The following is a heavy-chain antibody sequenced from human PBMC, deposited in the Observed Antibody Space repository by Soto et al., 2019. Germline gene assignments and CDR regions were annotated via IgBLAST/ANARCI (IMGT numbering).Heavy chain of an antibody. D-gene: IGHD1-26*01. J-gene: IGHJ4*01. CDR1: GDSVSSNSAG. CDR3: ARREQYSERIFDY. V-gene: IGHV6-1*01. CDR2: TYYRSKWYY. Sequence: SQTLSLTCAITGDSVSSNSAGWSWVRQSPSRGLEWLGRTYYRSKWYYEYAVSVRGRITINPDTSKNQYSLQLNSVTPEDTAVYFCARREQYSERIFDYWGQGTLVTVSS.